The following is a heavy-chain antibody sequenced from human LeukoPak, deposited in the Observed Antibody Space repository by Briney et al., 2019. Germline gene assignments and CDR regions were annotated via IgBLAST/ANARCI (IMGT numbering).Heavy chain of an antibody. CDR1: GGSISSSNW. Sequence: PSGTLSLTCAVSGGSISSSNWWSWVRQPPGEGLEWIGEIYHSGSTNYNPSLKSRVTISVDKSKNQFSLKLSSVTAADTAVYYCARDEPVYDILTGYHRRYGMDVWGQGTTVTVSS. CDR3: ARDEPVYDILTGYHRRYGMDV. V-gene: IGHV4-4*02. D-gene: IGHD3-9*01. CDR2: IYHSGST. J-gene: IGHJ6*02.